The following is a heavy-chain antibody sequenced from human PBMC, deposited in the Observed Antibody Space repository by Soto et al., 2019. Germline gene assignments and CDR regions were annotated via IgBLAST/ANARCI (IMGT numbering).Heavy chain of an antibody. CDR2: INAGNGNT. V-gene: IGHV1-3*01. Sequence: GASVKVSCKASGYTFTSYGISWVRQAPGQRLEWMGWINAGNGNTKYSQKFQGRVTITRDTSASTAYMELSSLRSEDTAVYYCASTPHYYGSGSYDGMIQYYYMDVWGKGTTVTVSS. J-gene: IGHJ6*03. D-gene: IGHD3-10*01. CDR1: GYTFTSYG. CDR3: ASTPHYYGSGSYDGMIQYYYMDV.